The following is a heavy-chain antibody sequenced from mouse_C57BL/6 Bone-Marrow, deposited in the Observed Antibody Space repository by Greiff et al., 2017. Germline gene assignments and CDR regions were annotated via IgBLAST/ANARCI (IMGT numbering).Heavy chain of an antibody. Sequence: EVQGVESGEGLVKPGGSLKLSCAASGFTFSSYAMSWVRQTPEKRLEWVAYISSGGDYIYYADTVKGRFTISRDNARNTLYLQMSSLKSEDTAMYYCTRGRGITAFYYYARDYWGQGTSVTVSS. D-gene: IGHD2-4*01. CDR1: GFTFSSYA. CDR2: ISSGGDYI. J-gene: IGHJ4*01. V-gene: IGHV5-9-1*02. CDR3: TRGRGITAFYYYARDY.